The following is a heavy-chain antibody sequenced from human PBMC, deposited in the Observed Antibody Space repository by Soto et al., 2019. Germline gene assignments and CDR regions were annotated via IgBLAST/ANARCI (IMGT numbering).Heavy chain of an antibody. CDR2: IYYRGNT. CDR1: GDSINSDHYY. Sequence: QLQLQESGPGLVKPSETLSLTCSVSGDSINSDHYYWGWIRQPPGKGLEWIGSIYYRGNTYYNPSLKTRGTISLDKSKSQFSLKLNSVTAADSAVYFCARLEGLATISYYFDYWRQGTLVPVSS. V-gene: IGHV4-39*01. J-gene: IGHJ4*02. D-gene: IGHD3-9*01. CDR3: ARLEGLATISYYFDY.